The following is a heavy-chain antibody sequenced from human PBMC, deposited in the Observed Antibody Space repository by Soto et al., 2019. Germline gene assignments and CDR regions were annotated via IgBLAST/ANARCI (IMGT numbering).Heavy chain of an antibody. J-gene: IGHJ4*02. CDR3: ARASGGGVGTTSY. Sequence: QVQLVQSGAEVKKPGASAKVSCKASGYTFSNYGINWMRQVPGQGLEWMGWISDYNGKTNYAQRFQGRVSMTTDTSTNTAYMELTSLRSDDTAVYYCARASGGGVGTTSYWGQGTLVTVSS. V-gene: IGHV1-18*01. CDR2: ISDYNGKT. CDR1: GYTFSNYG. D-gene: IGHD1-26*01.